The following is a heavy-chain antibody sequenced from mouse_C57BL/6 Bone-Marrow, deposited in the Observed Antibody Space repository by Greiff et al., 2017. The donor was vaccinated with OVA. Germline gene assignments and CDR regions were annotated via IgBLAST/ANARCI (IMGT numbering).Heavy chain of an antibody. D-gene: IGHD1-1*01. J-gene: IGHJ1*03. Sequence: EVHLVESGEGLVKPGGSLKLSCAASGFTFSSYAMSWVRQTPEKRLEWVAYISSGGDYIYYADTVKGRFTISRDNARNTLYLQMSSLKSEDTAMYYCTRDRGYGISYWYFDVWGTGTTVTVSS. CDR2: ISSGGDYI. CDR1: GFTFSSYA. V-gene: IGHV5-9-1*02. CDR3: TRDRGYGISYWYFDV.